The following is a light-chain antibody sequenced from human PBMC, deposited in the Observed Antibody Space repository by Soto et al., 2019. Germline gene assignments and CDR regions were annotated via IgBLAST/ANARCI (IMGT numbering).Light chain of an antibody. CDR3: QQYASAPPST. V-gene: IGKV3-20*01. J-gene: IGKJ1*01. Sequence: EIVLTQSPGTLSLSPGERATLSCRASQSVSSSYLAWYQQKPGQAPRLLIYGASSRATGIPDRFSGSGSGTDFTLTISRLEPEDFAVYYCQQYASAPPSTFRQATK. CDR1: QSVSSSY. CDR2: GAS.